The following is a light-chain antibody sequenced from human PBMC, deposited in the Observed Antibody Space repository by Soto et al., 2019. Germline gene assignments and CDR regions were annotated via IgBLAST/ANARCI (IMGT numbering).Light chain of an antibody. J-gene: IGLJ2*01. V-gene: IGLV2-14*01. CDR3: SSYTSSSTLDVV. CDR1: NSDVGGYNY. CDR2: DVS. Sequence: QSVLTQPASVSGSPGQSITISCTGTNSDVGGYNYVSWYQQHPGKVPKLIIYDVSNRPSGVSNRFSGSKSGNTASLTISGLQAEDEADYYCSSYTSSSTLDVVFGGGTKVTVL.